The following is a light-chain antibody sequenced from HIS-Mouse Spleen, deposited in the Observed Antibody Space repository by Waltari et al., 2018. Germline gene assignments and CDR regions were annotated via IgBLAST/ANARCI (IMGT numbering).Light chain of an antibody. CDR2: DAS. V-gene: IGKV3-11*01. CDR1: QSVSSY. Sequence: EIVLTQSPATLSLSPGERATLSCSASQSVSSYLAWYQQKPGQAPRLLIYDASRRGTGIPARFSGSGSGTDFTLTISRLEPEDFAVYYCQQRSNPLTFGGGTKVEIK. CDR3: QQRSNPLT. J-gene: IGKJ4*01.